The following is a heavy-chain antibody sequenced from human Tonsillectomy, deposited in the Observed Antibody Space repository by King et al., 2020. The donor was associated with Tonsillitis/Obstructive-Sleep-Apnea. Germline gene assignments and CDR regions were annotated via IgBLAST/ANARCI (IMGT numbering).Heavy chain of an antibody. CDR3: ARHGMHGDFVDY. D-gene: IGHD4-17*01. J-gene: IGHJ4*02. CDR1: GYRFTDNW. CDR2: IYPGDSVT. V-gene: IGHV5-51*01. Sequence: QLVQSGAEVKKPGESLRISCKGSGYRFTDNWIGWVRQMPGKSLEWMGIIYPGDSVTRYGPSFQGQVTISADKSISTAYLQWSSLKASDTAMYYCARHGMHGDFVDYWGQGTLVTVSS.